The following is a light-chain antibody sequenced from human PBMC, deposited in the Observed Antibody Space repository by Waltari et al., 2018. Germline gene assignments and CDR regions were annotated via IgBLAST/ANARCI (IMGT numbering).Light chain of an antibody. CDR3: QQYNDYSWT. V-gene: IGKV1-5*03. J-gene: IGKJ1*01. CDR2: KAS. CDR1: QSVGSW. Sequence: DIQMTQSPSSLSASVGDRVTITCRASQSVGSWLAWYQQKPGKAPKLLIYKASSLESGVPSTFSGSGSGTEFTLTISSLQHDDFATYYCQQYNDYSWTFGQGTKVEVK.